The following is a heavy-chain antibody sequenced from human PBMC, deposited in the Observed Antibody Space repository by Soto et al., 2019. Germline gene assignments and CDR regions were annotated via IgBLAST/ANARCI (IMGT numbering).Heavy chain of an antibody. J-gene: IGHJ4*02. CDR3: AGAYSYGYSYYFDY. CDR1: GGSISSYY. V-gene: IGHV4-59*01. Sequence: SETLSLTCTVSGGSISSYYWSWIRQPPGKGLEWIGYIYYSGSTNYNPSLKSRVTISVDTSKNQFSLKLSSVTAADTAVYYCAGAYSYGYSYYFDYWGQGTLVTVSS. D-gene: IGHD5-18*01. CDR2: IYYSGST.